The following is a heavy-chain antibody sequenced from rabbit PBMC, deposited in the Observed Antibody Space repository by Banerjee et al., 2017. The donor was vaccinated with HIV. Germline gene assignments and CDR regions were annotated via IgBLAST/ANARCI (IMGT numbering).Heavy chain of an antibody. CDR2: IYGGSSGST. J-gene: IGHJ3*01. Sequence: QSLEESGGDLVKPGGTLTLTCKASGFSFSSSYYMCWVRQAPGKGLEWIACIYGGSSGSTYYASWAKGRFTISKTSSTTVTLQMTSLTAADTATYFCARDHLPYGYVGYGGEFALWGQGTLVTVS. D-gene: IGHD6-1*01. CDR1: GFSFSSSYY. V-gene: IGHV1S40*01. CDR3: ARDHLPYGYVGYGGEFAL.